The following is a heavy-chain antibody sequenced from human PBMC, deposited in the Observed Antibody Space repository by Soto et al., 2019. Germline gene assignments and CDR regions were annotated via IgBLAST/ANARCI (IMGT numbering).Heavy chain of an antibody. V-gene: IGHV3-23*01. J-gene: IGHJ4*02. Sequence: EVQLLESGGGLVQPGGSLRLSCAASGFTFSSYAMSWVRQAPGKGLEWVSAISGSGGSTYYADSLKGRFTISRDNSKNTLYLQMNSLRAEDTAVYYWAKDPLPHSGSYGGLDYWGQGTLVTVSS. CDR1: GFTFSSYA. CDR2: ISGSGGST. CDR3: AKDPLPHSGSYGGLDY. D-gene: IGHD1-26*01.